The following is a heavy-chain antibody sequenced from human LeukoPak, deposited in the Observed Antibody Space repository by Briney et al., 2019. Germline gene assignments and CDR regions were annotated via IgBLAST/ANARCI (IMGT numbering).Heavy chain of an antibody. CDR2: IYPGDSDT. J-gene: IGHJ3*02. CDR1: GYSFTSYW. V-gene: IGHV5-51*01. CDR3: ARLGGGITIFGVVISPFDI. D-gene: IGHD3-3*01. Sequence: GESLKISCKGSGYSFTSYWLGWVRQMPGKGLEWMGIIYPGDSDTRYSPSFQGQVTISADKSISTAYLQWSSLKASDTAMYYCARLGGGITIFGVVISPFDIWGQGTMVTVSS.